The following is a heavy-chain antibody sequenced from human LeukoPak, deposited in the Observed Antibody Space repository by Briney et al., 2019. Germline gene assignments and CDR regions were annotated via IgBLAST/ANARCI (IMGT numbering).Heavy chain of an antibody. CDR3: ARESYSSGPPLY. CDR1: GFTFSSYA. J-gene: IGHJ4*02. V-gene: IGHV3-30-3*01. D-gene: IGHD6-19*01. CDR2: ISYDGSNK. Sequence: GGSLRLSCAASGFTFSSYAMHWVRQAPGKGLEWVAVISYDGSNKYYADSVKGRFTISRDNSKNTLYLQMNSLRAEDTAVYYCARESYSSGPPLYWGQGTLVTVSS.